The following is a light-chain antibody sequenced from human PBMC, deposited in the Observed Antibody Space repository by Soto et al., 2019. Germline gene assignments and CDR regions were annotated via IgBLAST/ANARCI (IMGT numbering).Light chain of an antibody. CDR1: QSVSSSY. V-gene: IGKV3-20*01. J-gene: IGKJ4*01. Sequence: EIVLTQSPGTLSLSPGERATLSGRASQSVSSSYLAWYQQKPGQAPRLLIYGASSRDTGIPDRFSGSWSGTDLTLTISRLEPEDFAVYYCQQYGSSPLTFGGGTKVEIK. CDR2: GAS. CDR3: QQYGSSPLT.